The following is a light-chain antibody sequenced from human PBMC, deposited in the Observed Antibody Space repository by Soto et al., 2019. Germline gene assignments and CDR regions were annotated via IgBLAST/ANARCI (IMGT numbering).Light chain of an antibody. J-gene: IGKJ1*01. CDR2: AAS. V-gene: IGKV1-6*01. Sequence: IQMTQSPSTLSASVGDTVTIVCRASQGIRNDLGWYQQKPGKAPRLLVYAASSLQSGVPSRFSGSGSGTDFTLTISSLQPEDFATYYCLQDYNYPRTFGQGTKVDIK. CDR3: LQDYNYPRT. CDR1: QGIRND.